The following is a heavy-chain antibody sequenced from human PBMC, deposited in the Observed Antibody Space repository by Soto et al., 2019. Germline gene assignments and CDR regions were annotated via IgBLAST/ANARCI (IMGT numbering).Heavy chain of an antibody. J-gene: IGHJ3*02. CDR3: ASADYGGNPDVFAI. CDR1: GGTFSGYT. V-gene: IGHV1-69*02. Sequence: GASVKVSCKASGGTFSGYTISWVRQAPGQGLEWMGRIIPILGIANYAQKFQGRVTITADKSTSTAYMELSSLRSEDTDVYYCASADYGGNPDVFAIWGQGTMVSVSS. D-gene: IGHD4-17*01. CDR2: IIPILGIA.